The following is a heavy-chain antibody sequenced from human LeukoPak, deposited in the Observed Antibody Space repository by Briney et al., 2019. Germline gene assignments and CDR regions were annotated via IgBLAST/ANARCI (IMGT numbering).Heavy chain of an antibody. CDR1: GFTFTTYA. D-gene: IGHD1/OR15-1a*01. J-gene: IGHJ4*02. V-gene: IGHV3-23*01. CDR2: IANDGGST. CDR3: AKSHSVEQRGYFDY. Sequence: GGSLRLSCAASGFTFTTYAMSWVRQAPGKGLEWVSSIANDGGSTYYADSVKGRFTISRDNSRNTVYLQMDSLRAEDMAVYYCAKSHSVEQRGYFDYWGQGTLVPVSS.